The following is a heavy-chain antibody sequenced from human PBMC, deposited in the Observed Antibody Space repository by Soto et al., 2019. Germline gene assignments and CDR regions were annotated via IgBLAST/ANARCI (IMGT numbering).Heavy chain of an antibody. Sequence: GGSLRLSCAASGCTFSSYGMHWVRQAPGKGLEWVAVISYDGSNKYYADSVKGRFTISRDNSKNTLYLQMNSLRAEDTAVYSCAYGTYSYDSSGYFIFDYWGQGTLVTVSS. CDR1: GCTFSSYG. V-gene: IGHV3-30*03. J-gene: IGHJ4*02. CDR2: ISYDGSNK. D-gene: IGHD3-22*01. CDR3: AYGTYSYDSSGYFIFDY.